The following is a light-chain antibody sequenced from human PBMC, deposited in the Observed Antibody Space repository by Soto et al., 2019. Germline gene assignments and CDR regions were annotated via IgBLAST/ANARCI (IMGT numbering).Light chain of an antibody. Sequence: DIQMTQSPSTLSASVGDRVTITCRASQSISSWLAWYQQKPGKAPKLLIYKASSLESGVPSRFSGSGSGTEFTLTISSLQPDDFTTYYCQQYNSYGLTFGGRTKVEIK. J-gene: IGKJ4*01. CDR1: QSISSW. CDR2: KAS. CDR3: QQYNSYGLT. V-gene: IGKV1-5*03.